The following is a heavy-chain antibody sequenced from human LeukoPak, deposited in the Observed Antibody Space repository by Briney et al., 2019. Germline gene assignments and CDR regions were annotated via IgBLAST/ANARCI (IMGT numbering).Heavy chain of an antibody. CDR2: LYSGGNT. V-gene: IGHV3-53*01. CDR3: AREGASSSFGY. D-gene: IGHD6-13*01. CDR1: GFTVSSNY. Sequence: PGGSLRLSCVVSGFTVSSNYMSWVRQAPGKGLEWVSVLYSGGNTYHADCVKGRFTISRDNSKNTLYLQMNSLRAEDTAVYYCAREGASSSFGYWGQGTLVTVSS. J-gene: IGHJ4*02.